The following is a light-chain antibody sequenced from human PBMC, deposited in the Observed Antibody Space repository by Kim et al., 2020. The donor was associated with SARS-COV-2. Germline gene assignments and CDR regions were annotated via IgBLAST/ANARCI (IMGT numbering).Light chain of an antibody. Sequence: SYELTQPPSVSVSPGQTARITCSGDKLGEKYTSWYQHKSGQSPVVVIYQDNKRPSGMTERFSGSSSGNTATLTISGTQPMDEADYYCQTWDSTTVIFGGGTQLT. J-gene: IGLJ2*01. CDR1: KLGEKY. CDR3: QTWDSTTVI. CDR2: QDN. V-gene: IGLV3-1*01.